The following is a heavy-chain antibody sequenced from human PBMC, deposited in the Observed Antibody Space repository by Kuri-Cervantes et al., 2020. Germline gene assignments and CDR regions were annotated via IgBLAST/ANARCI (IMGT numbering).Heavy chain of an antibody. D-gene: IGHD6-19*01. CDR1: GYTFTSYG. J-gene: IGHJ5*02. V-gene: IGHV1-18*01. CDR3: ARSYGEQWLGKYNWFDP. Sequence: ASVKVSCKASGYTFTSYGISWVRQAPGQGLEWMGWISACNGNTNYAQKLQGRVTMTTDTSTSTAYMELRSLRSDDTAVYYCARSYGEQWLGKYNWFDPWGQGTLVTVSS. CDR2: ISACNGNT.